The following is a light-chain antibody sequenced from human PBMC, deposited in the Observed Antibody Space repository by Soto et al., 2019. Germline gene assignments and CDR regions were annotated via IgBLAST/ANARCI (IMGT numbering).Light chain of an antibody. CDR1: QSVSSY. CDR3: QQRSNWPPSIT. CDR2: DAS. J-gene: IGKJ5*01. Sequence: EIVLTQSPATLLFCPWEKATLSCRAVQSVSSYLAWYQQKPGQAPRLLIYDASNRATGIPARSSGSGSGTDFTLTISSLEPEDFAVYYCQQRSNWPPSITFGQGTRLEIK. V-gene: IGKV3-11*01.